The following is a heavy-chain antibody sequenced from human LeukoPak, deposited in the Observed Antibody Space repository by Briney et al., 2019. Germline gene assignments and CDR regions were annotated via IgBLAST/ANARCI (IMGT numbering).Heavy chain of an antibody. CDR2: ISGSGGST. D-gene: IGHD6-19*01. Sequence: GGSLRLSCAASGFTFSIYAMRCVRQSPGKALKCVSPISGSGGSTYYADSVKGRFTISRDNSKNTLYLQMNSLRAEDTAVYYCAKRVSYSSGWYVDYWGQGTLVTVSS. J-gene: IGHJ4*02. CDR3: AKRVSYSSGWYVDY. V-gene: IGHV3-23*01. CDR1: GFTFSIYA.